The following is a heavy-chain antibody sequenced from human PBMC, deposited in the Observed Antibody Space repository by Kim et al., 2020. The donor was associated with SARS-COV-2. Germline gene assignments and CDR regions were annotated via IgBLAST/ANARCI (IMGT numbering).Heavy chain of an antibody. J-gene: IGHJ6*02. CDR1: GFTFSSYA. CDR3: ARDLHPGYSHGWLYYYYGMDV. CDR2: ISYDGSNK. V-gene: IGHV3-30*04. D-gene: IGHD5-18*01. Sequence: GGSLRLSCAASGFTFSSYAMHWVRQAPGKGLEWVAVISYDGSNKYYADSVKGRFTISRDNSKNTLYLQMNSLRAEDTAVYYCARDLHPGYSHGWLYYYYGMDVWGQGTTVTVSS.